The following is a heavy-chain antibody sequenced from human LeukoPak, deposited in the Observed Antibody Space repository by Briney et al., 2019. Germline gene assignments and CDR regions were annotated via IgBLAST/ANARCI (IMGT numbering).Heavy chain of an antibody. V-gene: IGHV3-48*01. CDR1: GFTFSSYS. D-gene: IGHD2-2*01. CDR2: IGISSGNT. Sequence: GGSLRLSCAASGFTFSSYSMNWVRQAPGKGLEWISYIGISSGNTKYADSVKGRFTISGDKAKNSVYLQMNSLRVEDTAVYYCARGTKYAFDNWGQGTLVTVSS. J-gene: IGHJ4*02. CDR3: ARGTKYAFDN.